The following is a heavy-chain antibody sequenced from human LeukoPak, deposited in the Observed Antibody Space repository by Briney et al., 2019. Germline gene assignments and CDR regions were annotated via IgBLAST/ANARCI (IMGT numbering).Heavy chain of an antibody. CDR3: AKSSGNVPEDFDY. CDR2: INAGNGNT. CDR1: GYTFTSYA. D-gene: IGHD1-26*01. Sequence: GASVKVSCKASGYTFTSYAMHWVRQAPGQRLEWMGWINAGNGNTKYSQKLQGRVTITRDTSASTAYMELSSLRSEDTAVYYCAKSSGNVPEDFDYWGQGTLVTVSS. J-gene: IGHJ4*02. V-gene: IGHV1-3*01.